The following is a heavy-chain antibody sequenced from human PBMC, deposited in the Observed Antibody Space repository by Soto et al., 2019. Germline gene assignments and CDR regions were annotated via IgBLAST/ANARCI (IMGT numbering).Heavy chain of an antibody. V-gene: IGHV1-3*01. D-gene: IGHD2-2*01. CDR2: INAGNGNT. CDR1: GYTFTSYA. Sequence: QVQLVQSGAEVKKPGASVKVSCKASGYTFTSYAMHWVRQAPGQRLEWMGWINAGNGNTKYSQKFQGRVTITRDTSASTAYMELSSLRSEDTAVYYCARPSYHFLPGGAFDIWGQGTMVTVSS. CDR3: ARPSYHFLPGGAFDI. J-gene: IGHJ3*02.